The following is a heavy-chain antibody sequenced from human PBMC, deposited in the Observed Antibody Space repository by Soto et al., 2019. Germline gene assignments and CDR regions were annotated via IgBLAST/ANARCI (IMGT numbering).Heavy chain of an antibody. J-gene: IGHJ6*04. D-gene: IGHD3-16*02. V-gene: IGHV5-51*01. CDR3: GASIFYHGMDV. CDR1: GYTFTNYW. Sequence: GESLKISCKGSGYTFTNYWIGWVRQMPGKGQEWMGIIYPGDSDTKYNPSFQGQVTISADKSITTTYLQGSSLKAPDTPIYYFGASIFYHGMDVWGKGSRLTVSS. CDR2: IYPGDSDT.